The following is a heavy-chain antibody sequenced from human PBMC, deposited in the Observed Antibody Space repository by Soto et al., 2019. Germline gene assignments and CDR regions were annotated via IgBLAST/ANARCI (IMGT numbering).Heavy chain of an antibody. CDR2: ISSSSRYI. CDR3: VSSFDFWSSSYYYFES. D-gene: IGHD3-3*01. V-gene: IGHV3-21*01. J-gene: IGHJ4*02. Sequence: PGGSLRLSCAASGFTFKTYSMNWVRQAPGKGLEWVSSISSSSRYIYYADSLKGRFTISRDNAKNSLYLQMNSLRAEDTAVYYCVSSFDFWSSSYYYFESWGQGTLVTVSS. CDR1: GFTFKTYS.